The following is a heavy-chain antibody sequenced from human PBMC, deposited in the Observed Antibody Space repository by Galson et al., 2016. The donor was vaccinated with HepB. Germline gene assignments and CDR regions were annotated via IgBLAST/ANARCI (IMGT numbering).Heavy chain of an antibody. D-gene: IGHD6-6*01. CDR3: AKLTSFSSASGFFDT. V-gene: IGHV3-23*01. J-gene: IGHJ4*02. Sequence: SLRLSCAASGFTFSSYAMSWVRQAPGKGLEWVSAISGSGGSTYYADSVKGRFTVSRDYSKNTMYLQVNSLRAEDTAIYYCAKLTSFSSASGFFDTWGQGTLVTVSS. CDR1: GFTFSSYA. CDR2: ISGSGGST.